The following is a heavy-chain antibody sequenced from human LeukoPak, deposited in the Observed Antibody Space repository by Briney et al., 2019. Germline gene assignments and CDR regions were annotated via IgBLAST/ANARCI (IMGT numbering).Heavy chain of an antibody. D-gene: IGHD5-18*01. CDR2: IYYSGST. J-gene: IGHJ3*02. CDR1: GGSISSSSYY. V-gene: IGHV4-39*01. CDR3: ARPRLSREDTAMVIRNAFNI. Sequence: KPSETLSLTCTVSGGSISSSSYYWGWIRQPPGKGLEWIGSIYYSGSTYYNPSLKSRVTISVDTSKNQFSLKLSSVTAADTAVYYCARPRLSREDTAMVIRNAFNISDTGTMVTVSS.